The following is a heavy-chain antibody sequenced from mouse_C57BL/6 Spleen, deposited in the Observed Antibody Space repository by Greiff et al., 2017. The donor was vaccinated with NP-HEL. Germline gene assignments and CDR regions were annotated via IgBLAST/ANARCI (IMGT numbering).Heavy chain of an antibody. D-gene: IGHD1-1*01. V-gene: IGHV3-8*01. CDR1: GYSITSDY. J-gene: IGHJ1*03. CDR3: ARGENYYGSRGDWYFDV. CDR2: ISYSGST. Sequence: EVQRVESGPGLAKPSQTLSLTCSVTGYSITSDYWNWIRKFPGNKLEYMGYISYSGSTYYNPSLKSRISITRDTSKNQYYLQLNSVTTEDTATYYCARGENYYGSRGDWYFDVWGTGTTVTVSS.